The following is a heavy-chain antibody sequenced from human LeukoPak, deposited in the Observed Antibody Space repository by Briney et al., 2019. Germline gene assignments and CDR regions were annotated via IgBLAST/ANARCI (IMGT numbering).Heavy chain of an antibody. J-gene: IGHJ3*02. V-gene: IGHV3-21*01. D-gene: IGHD1-1*01. CDR3: ASLKIRRIGNAFDI. Sequence: GGSLRLSCAASGFTFSSYSMNWVRQAPGKGLEWVSSISSSSSYIYYADSVKGRFTISRDNAKESLFLQMDSLRPEDTALYYCASLKIRRIGNAFDIWGQGTMVTVSS. CDR1: GFTFSSYS. CDR2: ISSSSSYI.